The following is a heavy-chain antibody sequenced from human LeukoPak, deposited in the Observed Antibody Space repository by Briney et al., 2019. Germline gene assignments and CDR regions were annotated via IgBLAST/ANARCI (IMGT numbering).Heavy chain of an antibody. D-gene: IGHD4/OR15-4a*01. J-gene: IGHJ5*02. V-gene: IGHV4-34*01. CDR2: INHSGST. CDR1: GGSFSGYY. CDR3: ARGLMGLTGVGS. Sequence: PSETLSLTCAVYGGSFSGYYWSWIRQPPGKGLEWIGEINHSGSTNYNPSLKSRVTISVDTSKNQFSLKLSSVTAADTAVYYCARGLMGLTGVGSWGQGTLVTVSS.